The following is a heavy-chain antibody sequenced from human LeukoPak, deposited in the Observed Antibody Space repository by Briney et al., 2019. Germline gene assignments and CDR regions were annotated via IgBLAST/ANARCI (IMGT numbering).Heavy chain of an antibody. Sequence: GSLRLSCAASGFTFSSFFMNWVRQAPGKGLEWVSYISSTSNTIYYADSVKGRFTISRDNAQNTLYLQMNSLRAEDTAVYYCARDVAPLDWLDAWGQGTTVTVSS. CDR3: ARDVAPLDWLDA. D-gene: IGHD3-9*01. CDR1: GFTFSSFF. CDR2: ISSTSNTI. J-gene: IGHJ6*02. V-gene: IGHV3-48*04.